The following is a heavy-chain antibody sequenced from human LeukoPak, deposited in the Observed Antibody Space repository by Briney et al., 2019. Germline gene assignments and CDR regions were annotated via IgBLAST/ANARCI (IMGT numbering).Heavy chain of an antibody. CDR1: GASISSYF. CDR3: APWDEGLRAFRI. V-gene: IGHV4-59*01. D-gene: IGHD1-26*01. J-gene: IGHJ3*02. Sequence: SETLSLTCAVSGASISSYFWNWIRQSPGRTLEWIGFIHHSGNGLYNPSLKSRIAMSVDRSNNQVSLDLTSLTAADTAIYYCAPWDEGLRAFRIWGQGKMVTVSS. CDR2: IHHSGNG.